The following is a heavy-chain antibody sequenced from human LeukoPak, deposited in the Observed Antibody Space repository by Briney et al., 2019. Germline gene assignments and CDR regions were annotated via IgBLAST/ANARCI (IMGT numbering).Heavy chain of an antibody. CDR3: AGVNVAATFTDFQY. CDR2: VSDSGGGT. CDR1: GFAFSNYG. J-gene: IGHJ1*01. V-gene: IGHV3-23*01. Sequence: GGSLRLSCAASGFAFSNYGMTWVRQVPGKGLEWVAAVSDSGGGTFYAGSAKDRFTISRDNSKNTVYLQMNSLRVEDTAVYYCAGVNVAATFTDFQYWGQGTLVTVSS. D-gene: IGHD1-26*01.